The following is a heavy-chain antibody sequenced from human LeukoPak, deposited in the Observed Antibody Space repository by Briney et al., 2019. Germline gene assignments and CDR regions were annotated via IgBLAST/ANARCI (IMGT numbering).Heavy chain of an antibody. CDR1: GYSFTTYW. J-gene: IGHJ4*02. CDR2: IYPGDSDT. V-gene: IGHV5-51*01. CDR3: ARLRCSSTSCYLSNSFDY. D-gene: IGHD2-2*01. Sequence: GESLKISCKGSGYSFTTYWIGWVRQMPGKGLEGMGIIYPGDSDTRYSPSFQGQVTISADKSISTAYLQWSSLKASDTTIYYCARLRCSSTSCYLSNSFDYWGQGTLVTVSS.